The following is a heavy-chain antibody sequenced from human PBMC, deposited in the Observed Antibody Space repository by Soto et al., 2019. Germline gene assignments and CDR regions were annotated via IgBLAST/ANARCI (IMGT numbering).Heavy chain of an antibody. CDR3: ASSSRYSSSWYDYYYGMNV. CDR2: INHSGST. V-gene: IGHV4-34*01. J-gene: IGHJ6*02. CDR1: GGSFSGYY. D-gene: IGHD6-13*01. Sequence: SETLSLTCAVYGGSFSGYYWSWIRQPPGKGLEWIGEINHSGSTNYNPSLKSRVTISVDTSKNQFSLKLSSVTAADTAVYYCASSSRYSSSWYDYYYGMNVWGQGTTVTVSS.